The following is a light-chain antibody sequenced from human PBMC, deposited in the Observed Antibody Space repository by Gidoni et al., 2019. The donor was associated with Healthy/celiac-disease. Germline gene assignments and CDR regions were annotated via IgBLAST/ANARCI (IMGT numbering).Light chain of an antibody. CDR1: Y. Sequence: YVRWFQQKPGQAPILVIYKDSERPTGIPERFSGSTSGTTVTLTISAAQVEDEADYYCSSAADKSLVFGGGTKLTIL. CDR2: KDS. J-gene: IGLJ2*01. CDR3: SSAADKSLV. V-gene: IGLV3-27*01.